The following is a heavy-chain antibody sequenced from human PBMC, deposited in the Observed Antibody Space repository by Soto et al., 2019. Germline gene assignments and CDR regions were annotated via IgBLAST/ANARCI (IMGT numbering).Heavy chain of an antibody. CDR1: GGSFSGYY. D-gene: IGHD2-2*02. V-gene: IGHV4-34*01. CDR3: ARGCSTSCYTPDV. CDR2: INHSGST. J-gene: IGHJ6*02. Sequence: QVQLQQWGAGLLKPSETLSLTCAVYGGSFSGYYWSWIRQPPGKGLEWIGEINHSGSTNYNPSLKSRVTISVDTSTNQFSLKLSSVTAADTAVYYCARGCSTSCYTPDVWGQGTTVTVSS.